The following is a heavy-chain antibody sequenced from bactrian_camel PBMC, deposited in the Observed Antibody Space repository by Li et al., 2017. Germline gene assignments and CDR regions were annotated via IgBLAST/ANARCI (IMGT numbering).Heavy chain of an antibody. CDR3: ATTRRLYGGPGLDYNY. Sequence: HVQLVESGGGEVQDGGSLRLSCVISGRTDEIEWMGWIRGGPGTGKEREVVAVIDNSRTPAYAESVKGRFTISRDSAKKTVYLQMSSLKSEDTALYYCATTRRLYGGPGLDYNYWGQGTQVTVS. CDR1: GRTDEIEW. D-gene: IGHD2*01. V-gene: IGHV3S53*01. J-gene: IGHJ4*01. CDR2: IDNSRTP.